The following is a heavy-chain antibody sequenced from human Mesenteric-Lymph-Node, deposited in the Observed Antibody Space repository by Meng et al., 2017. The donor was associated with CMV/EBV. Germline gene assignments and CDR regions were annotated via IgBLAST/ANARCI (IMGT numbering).Heavy chain of an antibody. Sequence: ESLKISCAASGLTFGTYWMHWVRQAPGKGLVWVSRINSDGSRTSYADSVRGRFTISRDNAKNTLYLQMKSLRAEDTAVYYCASPVAGNIEYFQHWGQGSVVTVSS. J-gene: IGHJ1*01. CDR1: GLTFGTYW. CDR2: INSDGSRT. CDR3: ASPVAGNIEYFQH. D-gene: IGHD6-19*01. V-gene: IGHV3-74*01.